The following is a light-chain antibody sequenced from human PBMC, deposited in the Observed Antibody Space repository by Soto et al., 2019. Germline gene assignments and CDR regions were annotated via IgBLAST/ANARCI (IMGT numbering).Light chain of an antibody. CDR3: QQYGSSRIFT. V-gene: IGKV3-20*01. J-gene: IGKJ3*01. CDR1: QSVSSSY. Sequence: EIVLTQSPGTLSLSPGERATLSCRASQSVSSSYLAWYQQKPGQAPRLLIYGASSRATGIPDRFSGSGSGTDFTLTISRLELEDFAVYYCQQYGSSRIFTFGPGTKVDIK. CDR2: GAS.